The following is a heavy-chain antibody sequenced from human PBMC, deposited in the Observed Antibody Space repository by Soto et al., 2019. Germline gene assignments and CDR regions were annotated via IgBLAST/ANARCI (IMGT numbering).Heavy chain of an antibody. V-gene: IGHV3-23*01. J-gene: IGHJ5*02. D-gene: IGHD2-21*01. CDR3: EKGGIGSAPRLDP. CDR1: GFTFSSFA. CDR2: ISDGGDGA. Sequence: EVQLLESGGGLIQPGGSLRLSCAASGFTFSSFAMTWVRQAPGKRLQWISSISDGGDGAYYSDSVKGRFTISRDNSKNTLYLQMDSWRTADSALYYCEKGGIGSAPRLDPGGQGTLVTVSS.